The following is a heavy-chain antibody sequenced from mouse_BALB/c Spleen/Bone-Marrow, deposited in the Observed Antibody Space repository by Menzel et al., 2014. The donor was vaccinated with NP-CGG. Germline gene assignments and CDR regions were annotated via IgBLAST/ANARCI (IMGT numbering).Heavy chain of an antibody. CDR3: ARSRTGTYFDY. J-gene: IGHJ2*01. Sequence: QVQLQQSGAELAKPGASVKMSCKASGYTFTSYWMHWVKQRPGQGLEWIGYINPSSGYTEYNQKFKDKATLTADKSFSTAYMQLSSLTSEDSAVYYCARSRTGTYFDYWGQGTTLTVSS. CDR2: INPSSGYT. CDR1: GYTFTSYW. V-gene: IGHV1-7*01. D-gene: IGHD4-1*01.